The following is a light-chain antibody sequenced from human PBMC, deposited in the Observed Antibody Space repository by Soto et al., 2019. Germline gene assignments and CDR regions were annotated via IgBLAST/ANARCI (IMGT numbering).Light chain of an antibody. V-gene: IGLV2-23*02. CDR2: EVT. J-gene: IGLJ3*02. CDR3: CSYATTNTWV. CDR1: SSDVGNYNL. Sequence: QSALTQPASVSGSPGQSITISCTGTSSDVGNYNLVSWYQQYPGRAPRLIIFEVTKRPSGISNRFSGSKSGNTASLTISGLQAEDEADYYCCSYATTNTWVFGGGTKLTVL.